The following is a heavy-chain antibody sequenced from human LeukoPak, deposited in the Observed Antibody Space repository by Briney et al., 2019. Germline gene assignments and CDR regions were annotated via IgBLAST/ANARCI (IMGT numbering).Heavy chain of an antibody. D-gene: IGHD3-16*01. CDR1: GFMFGDYA. CDR2: IDSSSRII. CDR3: ARRVPNQVITDYFDY. Sequence: GGSLRLSCTASGFMFGDYAMNWFRQAPGKGLEWISFIDSSSRIIFYAESVKGRFTISRDNAKNSLFLQMNNLRAEDTAVYYCARRVPNQVITDYFDYWGRGALVTVSS. V-gene: IGHV3-48*04. J-gene: IGHJ4*02.